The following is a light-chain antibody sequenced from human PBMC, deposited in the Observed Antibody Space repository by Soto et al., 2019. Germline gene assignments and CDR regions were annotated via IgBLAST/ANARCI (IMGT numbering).Light chain of an antibody. Sequence: DIQMTQSPSSLSASVGDRVTITCRASQSTSSYLNWYQQKPGKAPKLLIYAASSLQSGVPSRFXGSGSGTDFTLTISSLQPEDFATYYCQQSYSTLMYTFGQGTKLEIK. CDR1: QSTSSY. CDR2: AAS. V-gene: IGKV1-39*01. CDR3: QQSYSTLMYT. J-gene: IGKJ2*01.